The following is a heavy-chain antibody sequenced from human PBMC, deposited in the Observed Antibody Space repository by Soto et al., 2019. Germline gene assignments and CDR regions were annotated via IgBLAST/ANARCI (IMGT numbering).Heavy chain of an antibody. CDR2: VIPIFGTA. D-gene: IGHD4-17*01. CDR3: ARSLTTSYYYYGMDV. V-gene: IGHV1-69*06. J-gene: IGHJ6*02. Sequence: SVKVSCKASGGTFSSYAISWVRQAPGQGLEWMGGVIPIFGTANYAQKFQGRVTITADKSTSTAYMELSSLRSEDTAAYYCARSLTTSYYYYGMDVWGQGTTVTVSS. CDR1: GGTFSSYA.